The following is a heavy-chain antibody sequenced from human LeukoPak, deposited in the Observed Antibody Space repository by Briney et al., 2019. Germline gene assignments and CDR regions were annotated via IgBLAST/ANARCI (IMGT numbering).Heavy chain of an antibody. V-gene: IGHV3-21*01. CDR1: AFTFSSYS. Sequence: PGGSLRLSCAASAFTFSSYSMNWVRQAPGKGLKWVSSISSSGSYIYYADSVKGRFTISRDNAKNSLYLQMNSLRAEDSAVYYCAELGITMIGGVWGKGTTVTISS. CDR2: ISSSGSYI. CDR3: AELGITMIGGV. J-gene: IGHJ6*04. D-gene: IGHD3-10*02.